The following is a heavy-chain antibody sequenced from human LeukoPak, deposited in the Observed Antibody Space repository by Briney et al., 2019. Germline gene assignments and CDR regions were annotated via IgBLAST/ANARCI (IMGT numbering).Heavy chain of an antibody. Sequence: GGSLRLSCAASGFTFSTYSMNWVRQAPGKGLEWVSYISGTSSLIYYADSVKGRFTISRDNAKNTLYLQMNSLRAEDTAVYYCARDEVGVGATHDYWGQGTLVTVSS. CDR2: ISGTSSLI. CDR3: ARDEVGVGATHDY. D-gene: IGHD1-26*01. CDR1: GFTFSTYS. V-gene: IGHV3-48*04. J-gene: IGHJ4*02.